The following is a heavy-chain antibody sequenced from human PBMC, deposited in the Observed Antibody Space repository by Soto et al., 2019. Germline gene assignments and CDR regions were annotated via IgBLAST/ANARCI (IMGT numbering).Heavy chain of an antibody. V-gene: IGHV3-23*01. D-gene: IGHD5-12*01. CDR2: ISGSGGST. Sequence: GGSLRLSCAASGFTFSSYAMSWVRQAPGRGLEWVSAISGSGGSTYYADSVKGRFTISRDNSKNTLYLQMNSLRAEDTAVYYCASRYVDIVSTIDRDCDYWGQGTLVTVSS. CDR3: ASRYVDIVSTIDRDCDY. CDR1: GFTFSSYA. J-gene: IGHJ4*02.